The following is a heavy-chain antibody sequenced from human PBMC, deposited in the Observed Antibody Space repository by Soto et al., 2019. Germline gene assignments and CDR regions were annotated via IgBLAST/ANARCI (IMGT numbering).Heavy chain of an antibody. CDR1: GGSISSSNW. V-gene: IGHV4-4*02. Sequence: QVQLQESGPGLVKPSGTLSLTCAVSGGSISSSNWWSWVRQPPGKGLEWIGEIYHSGSTNYNPSRLSLFPISVDKSTTQCSLKLSSVTAADTAVYYCARVSGTYYYGMDVWGQGITVTVSS. CDR3: ARVSGTYYYGMDV. J-gene: IGHJ6*02. D-gene: IGHD1-26*01. CDR2: IYHSGST.